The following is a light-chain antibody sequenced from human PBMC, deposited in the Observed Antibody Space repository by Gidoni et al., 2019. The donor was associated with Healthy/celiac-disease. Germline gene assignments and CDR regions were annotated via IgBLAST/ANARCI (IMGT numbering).Light chain of an antibody. CDR1: SSNIGNNY. CDR2: DNN. V-gene: IGLV1-51*01. J-gene: IGLJ2*01. Sequence: QAVLTQPPPVPSPPGRKVTISCSGSSSNIGNNYVSWYQQLPGTAPKLLIYDNNKRPSGIPDRFSGSKSGTSATLGITGLQTGDEADYYCGTWDSSLSAGVFGGGTKLTVL. CDR3: GTWDSSLSAGV.